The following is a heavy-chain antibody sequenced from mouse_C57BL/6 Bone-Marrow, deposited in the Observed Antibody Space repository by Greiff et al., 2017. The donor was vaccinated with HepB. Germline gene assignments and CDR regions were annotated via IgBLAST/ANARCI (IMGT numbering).Heavy chain of an antibody. J-gene: IGHJ1*03. Sequence: EVMLVESGGGLVKPGGSLKLSCAASGFTFSDYGMHWVRQAPEKGLEWVAYISSGSSTIYYADTVKGRFTITRDNAKNTLFLQMTSLRSEDTAMYYCARSPLRRYRYFDVWGTGTTVTVSS. V-gene: IGHV5-17*01. CDR2: ISSGSSTI. CDR3: ARSPLRRYRYFDV. CDR1: GFTFSDYG. D-gene: IGHD2-12*01.